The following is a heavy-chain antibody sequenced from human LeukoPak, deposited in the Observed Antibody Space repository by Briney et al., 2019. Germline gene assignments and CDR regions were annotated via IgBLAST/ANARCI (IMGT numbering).Heavy chain of an antibody. J-gene: IGHJ2*01. CDR3: ARADYGGNAWYFDL. V-gene: IGHV4-59*01. CDR2: IYYSGST. CDR1: GGPISSYY. D-gene: IGHD4-23*01. Sequence: SETLSLTCTVSGGPISSYYWSWIRQPPGKGLEWIGDIYYSGSTNYNPSLKSRVTISVDTSKNQFSLKLSSVTAADTAVYYCARADYGGNAWYFDLWGRGTLVTVSS.